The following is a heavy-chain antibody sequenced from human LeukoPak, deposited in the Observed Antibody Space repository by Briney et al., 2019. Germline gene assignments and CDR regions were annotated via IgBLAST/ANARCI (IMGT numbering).Heavy chain of an antibody. D-gene: IGHD3-22*01. CDR3: ARASDYYDSSGQFDY. J-gene: IGHJ4*02. CDR2: IIPILGIA. Sequence: ASVKVSCKASGYTFTSYYMHWVRQAPGQGLEWMGRIIPILGIANYAQKFQGRVTITADKSTSTAYMELSSLRSEDTAVYYCARASDYYDSSGQFDYWGQGTLVTVSS. V-gene: IGHV1-69*04. CDR1: GYTFTSYY.